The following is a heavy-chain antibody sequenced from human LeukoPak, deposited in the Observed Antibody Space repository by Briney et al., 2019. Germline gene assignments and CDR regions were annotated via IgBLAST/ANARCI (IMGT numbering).Heavy chain of an antibody. CDR3: TPSIAVAGSLDY. D-gene: IGHD6-19*01. Sequence: PGGSLRLSCAASGFTFSNVWMRWVRQAPGKGLEWVGRIKRKTDGGTTDYAAPVKGRFTISRDDSKTTLNLQMNSLKTEDTAVYYCTPSIAVAGSLDYWGQGTLVTVSS. CDR2: IKRKTDGGTT. CDR1: GFTFSNVW. V-gene: IGHV3-15*01. J-gene: IGHJ4*02.